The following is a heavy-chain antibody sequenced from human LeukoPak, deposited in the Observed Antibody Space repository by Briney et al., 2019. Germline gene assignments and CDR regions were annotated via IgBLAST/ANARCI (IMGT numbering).Heavy chain of an antibody. J-gene: IGHJ6*02. CDR3: ASIPWFGESYCYYGMDV. Sequence: GASVKVSCKASGYTFANFGITWVRQAPGQGLEWMGWISVYNGNTNYAQKLQGRVTMTTDTSTSTAYMELRSLRSDDTAVYYCASIPWFGESYCYYGMDVWGQGTTVTVSS. CDR2: ISVYNGNT. D-gene: IGHD3-10*01. V-gene: IGHV1-18*01. CDR1: GYTFANFG.